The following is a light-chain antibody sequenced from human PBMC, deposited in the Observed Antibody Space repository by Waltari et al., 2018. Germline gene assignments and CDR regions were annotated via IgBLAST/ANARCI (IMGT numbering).Light chain of an antibody. CDR2: EVS. Sequence: QSALTQPPSASGSPGQSVTISCTGTSSYVGGYNYVSWYQQPPGNAPKLMIYEVSKRPSGVPDRFSGSKSGNTASLTVSGLQAEDEADYYCSSYAGSNNLIFGGGTKLTVL. V-gene: IGLV2-8*01. CDR3: SSYAGSNNLI. J-gene: IGLJ2*01. CDR1: SSYVGGYNY.